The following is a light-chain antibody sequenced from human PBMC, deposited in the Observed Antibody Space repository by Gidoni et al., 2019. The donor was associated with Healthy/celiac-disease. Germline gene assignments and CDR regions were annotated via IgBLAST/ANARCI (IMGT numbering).Light chain of an antibody. Sequence: EIVLTQSPATLSLSPGERATLSFRASQSVSSYLAWYQQKPGQATRLLIYDASNRATGSPARFSGSGSGTDFTLTISSLEPEDFAVYYCQQRSNWPPNTFGQGTKLEIK. CDR2: DAS. J-gene: IGKJ2*01. V-gene: IGKV3-11*01. CDR3: QQRSNWPPNT. CDR1: QSVSSY.